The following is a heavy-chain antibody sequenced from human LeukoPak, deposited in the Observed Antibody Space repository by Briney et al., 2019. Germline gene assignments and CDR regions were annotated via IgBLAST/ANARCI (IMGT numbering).Heavy chain of an antibody. D-gene: IGHD2-2*01. J-gene: IGHJ4*02. CDR1: GFTFSSYA. CDR3: ARGYCSSTSCSIDY. Sequence: GGSLRLSCAASGFTFSSYAMSWVRQAPGKGLEWVSASSGSGGSTYYADSVKGRFTISRDNSKNTLYLQMNSLRAEDTAVYYCARGYCSSTSCSIDYWGQGTLVTVSS. V-gene: IGHV3-23*01. CDR2: SSGSGGST.